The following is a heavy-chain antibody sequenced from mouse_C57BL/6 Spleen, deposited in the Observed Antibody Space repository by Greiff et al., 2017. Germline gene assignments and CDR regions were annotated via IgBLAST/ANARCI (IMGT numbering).Heavy chain of an antibody. CDR1: GFSLTSYG. V-gene: IGHV2-5*01. CDR2: IWRGGST. J-gene: IGHJ4*01. Sequence: QVQLKQSGPGLVQPSQSLSITCTVSGFSLTSYGVHWVRQSPGKGLEWLGVIWRGGSTDYNAAFMSKLSITKDNSKSQVVFKMNSLQADDTAIYYCAKNCGDYYAMDYWGQGTSVTVSS. CDR3: AKNCGDYYAMDY.